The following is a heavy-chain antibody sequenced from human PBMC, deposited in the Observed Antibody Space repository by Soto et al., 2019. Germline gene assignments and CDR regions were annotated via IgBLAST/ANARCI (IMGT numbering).Heavy chain of an antibody. CDR1: GFTFDDYT. J-gene: IGHJ3*02. CDR2: ISWDGGST. Sequence: GGSLRLSCAASGFTFDDYTMHWVRQAPGKGLEWVSLISWDGGSTYYADSVKGRFTISRDNSKNSLYLQMNNLRTEDTVLNYCAKDMASSSSQEYSGSPYAFDIWGQGTMVTVSS. CDR3: AKDMASSSSQEYSGSPYAFDI. D-gene: IGHD6-6*01. V-gene: IGHV3-43*01.